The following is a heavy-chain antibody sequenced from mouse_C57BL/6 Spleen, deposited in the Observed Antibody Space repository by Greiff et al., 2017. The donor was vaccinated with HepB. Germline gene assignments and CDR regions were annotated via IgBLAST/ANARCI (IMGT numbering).Heavy chain of an antibody. J-gene: IGHJ3*01. V-gene: IGHV5-17*01. CDR1: GFTFSDYG. D-gene: IGHD2-4*01. CDR3: APIYYDYPWFAY. Sequence: EVMLVESGGGLVKPGGSLKLSCAASGFTFSDYGMHWVRQAPEKGLEWVAYISSGSSTIYYADKVKGRFTISRDNAKNTMFLQMTSLRSEDTAMYYCAPIYYDYPWFAYWGQGTLVTVSA. CDR2: ISSGSSTI.